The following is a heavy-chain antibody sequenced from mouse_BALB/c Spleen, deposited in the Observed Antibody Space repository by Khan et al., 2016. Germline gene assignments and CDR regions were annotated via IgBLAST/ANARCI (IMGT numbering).Heavy chain of an antibody. D-gene: IGHD1-1*01. V-gene: IGHV2-2*02. Sequence: QLQLKQSGPGLEQPSQSLSITCTVSGFSLTTYGVHWVRQSPGKGLEWLGVIWSGGITDNNAAFISRMSISTDNSRSQGFLKMTSLQVNDTAIYYCSRRPAYYGYAMDYLGQGTSVTVAA. J-gene: IGHJ4*01. CDR1: GFSLTTYG. CDR2: IWSGGIT. CDR3: SRRPAYYGYAMDY.